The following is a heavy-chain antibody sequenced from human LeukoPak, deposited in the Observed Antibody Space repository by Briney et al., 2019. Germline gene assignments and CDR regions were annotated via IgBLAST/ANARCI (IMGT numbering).Heavy chain of an antibody. J-gene: IGHJ3*02. D-gene: IGHD1-7*01. CDR3: ARDTPYNWNYGDAFDI. CDR1: GGSISSGSYY. Sequence: SETLSLTCTVSGGSISSGSYYWSWIRQPAGKGLEWIGRIYTSGSTNYNPSLKSRVTISVDTSKNQFSLKLSSVTAADTAVYYCARDTPYNWNYGDAFDIWGQGTMVTVSS. CDR2: IYTSGST. V-gene: IGHV4-61*02.